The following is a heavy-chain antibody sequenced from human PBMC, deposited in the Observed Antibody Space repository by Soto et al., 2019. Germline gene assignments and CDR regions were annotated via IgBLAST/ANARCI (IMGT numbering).Heavy chain of an antibody. CDR1: GFTFSSYS. V-gene: IGHV3-21*01. CDR3: ARAWGAYYYYDSSGYDAFDI. CDR2: ISSSSSYI. D-gene: IGHD3-22*01. Sequence: EVQLVESGGGLVKPGGSLRLSCAASGFTFSSYSMNWVRQAPGKGLEWVSSISSSSSYIYYADSVKGRFTISRDNAKNSLYLQMSSLRAEDTAVYYCARAWGAYYYYDSSGYDAFDIWGQGTMVTVSS. J-gene: IGHJ3*02.